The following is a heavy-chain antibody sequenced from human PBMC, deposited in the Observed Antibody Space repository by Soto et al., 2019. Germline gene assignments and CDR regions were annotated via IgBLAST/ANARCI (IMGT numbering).Heavy chain of an antibody. J-gene: IGHJ4*02. V-gene: IGHV4-34*01. CDR1: GFTFSGYY. CDR2: INHSGST. Sequence: GSLRLSCVGSGFTFSGYYWSWIRQPPGEGLEWIGEINHSGSTNYNPSLKSRVTISVDTSKNQFSLKLSSVTAADTAVYYCARGLNYYDFWSGYYKGSTYYFDYWGQGTLVTVSS. CDR3: ARGLNYYDFWSGYYKGSTYYFDY. D-gene: IGHD3-3*01.